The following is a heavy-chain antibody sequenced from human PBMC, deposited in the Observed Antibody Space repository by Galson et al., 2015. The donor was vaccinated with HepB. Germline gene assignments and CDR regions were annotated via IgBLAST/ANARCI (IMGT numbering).Heavy chain of an antibody. CDR1: GGTFSSYA. CDR3: AIAGASGSYYNP. CDR2: IIPIFGTA. J-gene: IGHJ5*02. V-gene: IGHV1-69*13. D-gene: IGHD3-10*01. Sequence: SVKVSCKASGGTFSSYAVTRVRQAPGQGLEWMGGIIPIFGTANSAQKFQGRVTITADESTSTAYMELSSLRSEDTAVYFCAIAGASGSYYNPWGQGTLVTVSS.